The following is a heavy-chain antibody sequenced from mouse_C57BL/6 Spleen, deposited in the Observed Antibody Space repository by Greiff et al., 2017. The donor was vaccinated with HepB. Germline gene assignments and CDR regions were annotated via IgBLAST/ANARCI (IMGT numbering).Heavy chain of an antibody. CDR3: ARKEGDYGYFDV. CDR2: INPYNGDT. D-gene: IGHD2-13*01. Sequence: EVQLQESGPELVKPGDSVKISCKASGYSFTGYFMNWVMQSHGKSLEWIGRINPYNGDTFYNQKFKGKATLTVDKSSSTAHMELRSLTSEDSAVYYSARKEGDYGYFDVWGTGTTVTVSS. V-gene: IGHV1-20*01. J-gene: IGHJ1*03. CDR1: GYSFTGYF.